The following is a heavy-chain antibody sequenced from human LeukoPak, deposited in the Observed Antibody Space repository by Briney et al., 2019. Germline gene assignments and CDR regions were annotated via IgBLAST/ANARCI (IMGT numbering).Heavy chain of an antibody. D-gene: IGHD2-2*02. V-gene: IGHV3-66*02. Sequence: GGSLRLSCAASGFTVSSNYMSWVRQAPGKGLEWVSVIYSGGSTYYADSVKGRFTISRDNSKNTLYLQMNSLRAEDTAVYYCARWIGYCSSTSCYTPSYFDYWGQGTLVTVSS. CDR2: IYSGGST. CDR1: GFTVSSNY. CDR3: ARWIGYCSSTSCYTPSYFDY. J-gene: IGHJ4*02.